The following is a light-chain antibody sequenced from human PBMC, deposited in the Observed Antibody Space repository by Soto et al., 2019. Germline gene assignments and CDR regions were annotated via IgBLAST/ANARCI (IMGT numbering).Light chain of an antibody. CDR2: RSN. CDR3: AAWDDSLSGQE. CDR1: TSNVGINS. V-gene: IGLV1-47*01. J-gene: IGLJ2*01. Sequence: QSVLTQPPSASGTPGQRVTISCSGSTSNVGINSVFWYQHLPGTAPKLLIYRSNQRASGVPDRFSGSKSGTSASLAISGLRSEDEADYYCAAWDDSLSGQEFGGGTKLTVL.